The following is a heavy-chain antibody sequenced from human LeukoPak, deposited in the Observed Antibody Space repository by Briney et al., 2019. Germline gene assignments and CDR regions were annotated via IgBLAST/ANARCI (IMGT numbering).Heavy chain of an antibody. CDR3: ARLLDGYDY. D-gene: IGHD5-24*01. V-gene: IGHV2-5*02. CDR2: IYWDDDK. CDR1: GFSLTTSGVG. Sequence: SAPTLVNPTQTLTLTCTFSGFSLTTSGVGVVWIRQPPGKALEWLALIYWDDDKRYSPSLRSRLSIAKDSSENLVVLRMTNMDPVDTATYYCARLLDGYDYWGQGALVTVPS. J-gene: IGHJ4*02.